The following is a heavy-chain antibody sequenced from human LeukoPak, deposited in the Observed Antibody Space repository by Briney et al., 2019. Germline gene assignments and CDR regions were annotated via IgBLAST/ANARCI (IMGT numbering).Heavy chain of an antibody. CDR1: GFTFSSYA. D-gene: IGHD6-19*01. V-gene: IGHV3-49*04. J-gene: IGHJ4*02. CDR3: TRKLWSSSGWYGDYYFDY. CDR2: IRSKAYGGTT. Sequence: GGSLRLSCAASGFTFSSYAMSWVRQAPGKGLEWVGFIRSKAYGGTTEYAASVKGRFTISRDDSKSIAYLQMNSLKTEDTAVYYCTRKLWSSSGWYGDYYFDYWGQGTLVTVSS.